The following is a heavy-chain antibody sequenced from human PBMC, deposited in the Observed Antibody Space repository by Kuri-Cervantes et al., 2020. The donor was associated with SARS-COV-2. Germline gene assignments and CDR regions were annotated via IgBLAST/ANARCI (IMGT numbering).Heavy chain of an antibody. Sequence: ETLSLTCAASGVTFSSYAMSWVRQAPGKGLEWVSAISGSGGSTYYADSVKGRFTLSRDNAKNMLFLQMNSLRAEDTAVYYCVRDGDHWNFDYWGQGTLVTVSS. J-gene: IGHJ4*02. CDR1: GVTFSSYA. CDR3: VRDGDHWNFDY. D-gene: IGHD1-1*01. V-gene: IGHV3-23*01. CDR2: ISGSGGST.